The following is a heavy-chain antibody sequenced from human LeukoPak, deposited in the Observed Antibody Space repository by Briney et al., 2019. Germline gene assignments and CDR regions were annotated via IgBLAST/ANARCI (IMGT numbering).Heavy chain of an antibody. J-gene: IGHJ4*02. D-gene: IGHD3-3*01. V-gene: IGHV3-23*01. CDR3: AKAWTPGYDRAYLDY. CDR1: GFTFRSYA. Sequence: PGGSLRLSCVASGFTFRSYAMTWVRQAPGKGLQWVSGISGGGVNTYYADSVRGRFTISRYNSRNTLYLQMSGLRAEDTAIYYCAKAWTPGYDRAYLDYWGQGSLVTVSS. CDR2: ISGGGVNT.